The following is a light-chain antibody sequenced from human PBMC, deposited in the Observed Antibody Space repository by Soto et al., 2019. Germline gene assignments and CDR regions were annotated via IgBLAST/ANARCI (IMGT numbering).Light chain of an antibody. Sequence: EIVLTQSPGTLSLSPGERVTLSCRASQSVGSSYLAWYQQKPGQAPRLLIYGASNRATGIPDRFTGTGSGTDFTLTISRLEAEDFAVYYCQQYGGSPPGLTFGGGTKVEIK. CDR3: QQYGGSPPGLT. V-gene: IGKV3-20*01. CDR2: GAS. J-gene: IGKJ4*01. CDR1: QSVGSSY.